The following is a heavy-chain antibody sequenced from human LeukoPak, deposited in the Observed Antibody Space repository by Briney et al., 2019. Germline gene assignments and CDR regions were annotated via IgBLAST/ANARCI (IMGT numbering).Heavy chain of an antibody. J-gene: IGHJ3*02. Sequence: GGSLRLSCAGSGFSVSNYYMNWVRQAPGEGLEWVSLIRDSGATFYADSVKGRFTISRDNSKNTIYLQMNRLRVGGTAVYYCARDRGALWYDTSGFAFDIWGQGTMVTVSS. CDR3: ARDRGALWYDTSGFAFDI. CDR2: IRDSGAT. D-gene: IGHD3-22*01. CDR1: GFSVSNYY. V-gene: IGHV3-66*03.